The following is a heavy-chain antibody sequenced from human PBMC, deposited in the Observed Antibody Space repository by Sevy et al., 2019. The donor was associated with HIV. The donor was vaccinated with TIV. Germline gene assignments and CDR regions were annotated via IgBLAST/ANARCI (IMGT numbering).Heavy chain of an antibody. J-gene: IGHJ5*02. Sequence: AGSLRLSCAVSGFTFSTYAMHWVRQAPGKELECVAIVSSDGSEINYADSVKGRFTISRDNSRNTLYLQMNSLRTEDTALYYCARDQQGSIDHWGQGTLVTVSS. V-gene: IGHV3-30-3*01. CDR2: VSSDGSEI. CDR1: GFTFSTYA. CDR3: ARDQQGSIDH. D-gene: IGHD7-27*01.